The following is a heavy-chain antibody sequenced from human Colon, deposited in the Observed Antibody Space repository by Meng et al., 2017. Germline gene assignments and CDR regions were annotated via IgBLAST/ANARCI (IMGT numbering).Heavy chain of an antibody. CDR1: GGSISSYY. CDR3: ASNHGSGSSYWARLDY. CDR2: IYYSGST. V-gene: IGHV4-59*01. J-gene: IGHJ4*02. Sequence: SETLSLTCTVSGGSISSYYWSWIRQPPGKGLEGIGYIYYSGSTNYNPSLKSRVTISVDTSKNQFSLKLSSVTAADTAVYYCASNHGSGSSYWARLDYWGQGTLVTVSS. D-gene: IGHD3-10*01.